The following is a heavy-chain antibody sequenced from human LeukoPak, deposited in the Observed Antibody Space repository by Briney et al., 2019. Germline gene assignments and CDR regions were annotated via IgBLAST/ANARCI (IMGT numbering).Heavy chain of an antibody. J-gene: IGHJ3*02. CDR3: ASRGGEFYAFDI. CDR1: GFTFSNFA. D-gene: IGHD3-10*01. V-gene: IGHV3-11*01. Sequence: GGSLRLSCAASGFTFSNFALSWIRQAPGKGLEWVSYISSSGSTIYYADSVKGRFTISRDNAKNSLYLQMNSLRAEDTAVYYCASRGGEFYAFDIWGQGTMVTVSS. CDR2: ISSSGSTI.